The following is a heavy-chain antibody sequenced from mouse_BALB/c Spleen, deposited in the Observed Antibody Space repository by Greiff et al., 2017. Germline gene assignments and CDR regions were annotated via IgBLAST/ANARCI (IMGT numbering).Heavy chain of an antibody. D-gene: IGHD1-1*01. V-gene: IGHV5-9-3*01. CDR2: ISSGGSYT. J-gene: IGHJ1*01. Sequence: EVQVVESGGGLVKPGGSLKLSCAASGFTFSSYAMSWVRQTPEKRLEWVATISSGGSYTYYPDSVKGRFTISRDNAKNTLYLQMSSLRSEDTAMYYCARHCFTTERYFDVWGAGTTVTVSS. CDR3: ARHCFTTERYFDV. CDR1: GFTFSSYA.